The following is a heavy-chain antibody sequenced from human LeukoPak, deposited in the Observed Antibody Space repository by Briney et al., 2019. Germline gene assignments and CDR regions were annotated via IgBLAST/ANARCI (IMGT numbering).Heavy chain of an antibody. V-gene: IGHV4-59*08. CDR2: IYHSGST. CDR3: ARHAAFAEYQSHLTHFDY. Sequence: PSETLSLTCTVSGSSISSYYWSWIRQPPGKRLEWIGYIYHSGSTNYNSSLKSRVTISVDTSKNQFSLKLSSVTAADTAVYYCARHAAFAEYQSHLTHFDYWGQGTLVTVSS. CDR1: GSSISSYY. J-gene: IGHJ4*02. D-gene: IGHD2-2*01.